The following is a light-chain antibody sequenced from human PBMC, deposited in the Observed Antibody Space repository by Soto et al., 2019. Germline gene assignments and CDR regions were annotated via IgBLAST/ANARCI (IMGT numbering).Light chain of an antibody. V-gene: IGLV6-57*02. CDR2: RNN. CDR3: QSYGGSNQV. J-gene: IGLJ3*02. Sequence: QSVSESPGRTVTISCTGSSGSIASNYVQWYQQRPGSAPTTLIFRNNQRPSGVPDRFSGSIDSSSNSASLTISGLTTEDEADYYCQSYGGSNQVFGGGTQLTVL. CDR1: SGSIASNY.